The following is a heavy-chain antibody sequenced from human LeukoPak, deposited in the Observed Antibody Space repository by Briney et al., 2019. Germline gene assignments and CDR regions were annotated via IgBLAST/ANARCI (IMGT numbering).Heavy chain of an antibody. J-gene: IGHJ4*02. CDR3: ARCSSGYCYFDY. D-gene: IGHD3-22*01. Sequence: ASVKVSCKXSGYTFTGYYMHWVRQAPGQGLEWMGRINPNSGGTNYAQKFQGRVTMTRDTSISTAYMELSRLRSDDTAVYYCARCSSGYCYFDYWGQGTLVTVPS. CDR2: INPNSGGT. V-gene: IGHV1-2*06. CDR1: GYTFTGYY.